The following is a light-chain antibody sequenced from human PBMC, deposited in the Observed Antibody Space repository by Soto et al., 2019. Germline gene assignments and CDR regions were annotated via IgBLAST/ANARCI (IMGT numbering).Light chain of an antibody. Sequence: AIRMTQSPSSLSASTGDRVTITCRAGQGISSYLAWYQQKPGKAPKLLIYAASTLQSGVPSRFNGSGSGTDFTLTISCLQSEDFATYYCQQYYSYPLTFGGGTKVEIK. CDR1: QGISSY. CDR2: AAS. CDR3: QQYYSYPLT. J-gene: IGKJ4*01. V-gene: IGKV1-8*01.